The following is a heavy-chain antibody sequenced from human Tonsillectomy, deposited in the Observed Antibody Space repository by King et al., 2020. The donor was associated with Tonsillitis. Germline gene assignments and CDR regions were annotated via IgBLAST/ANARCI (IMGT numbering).Heavy chain of an antibody. D-gene: IGHD6-19*01. J-gene: IGHJ6*03. Sequence: QLQLQESGPGLVKPSETLSLTCTVSSGSISSASYYWGWIRLPPGMGLEWIGSVYYSGSTYYNPSLKSRVTISVDTSKNQFSLNLSSVTAADTAGFYCARIQWLANYYYYYMDVWGKGTTVTVSS. CDR1: SGSISSASYY. CDR3: ARIQWLANYYYYYMDV. V-gene: IGHV4-39*01. CDR2: VYYSGST.